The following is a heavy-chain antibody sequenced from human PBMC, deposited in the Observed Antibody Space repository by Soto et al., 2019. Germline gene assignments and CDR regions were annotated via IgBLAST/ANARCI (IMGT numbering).Heavy chain of an antibody. D-gene: IGHD1-20*01. CDR2: IYYSGST. CDR1: GGSISSYY. V-gene: IGHV4-59*01. J-gene: IGHJ4*02. Sequence: QVQLQESGPGLVKPSETLSLTCTVSGGSISSYYWSWIRQPPGKGLEWIGYIYYSGSTNYNPSLKSRGTISVDTSKNQVSLKLSSVTAADTAVYYCARPTYNSGSPFDYWGQGTLVTVSS. CDR3: ARPTYNSGSPFDY.